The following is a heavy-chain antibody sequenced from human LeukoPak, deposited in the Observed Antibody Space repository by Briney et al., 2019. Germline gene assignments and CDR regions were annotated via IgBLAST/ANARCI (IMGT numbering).Heavy chain of an antibody. V-gene: IGHV1-46*01. CDR3: ARVDTAMDAFDY. Sequence: ASVKVSCKASGYTFTSYYMHWVRQAPGQGLEWMGIINPSGGSTSYAQKFQGRVTMTRDTSTSTVYMELSSLRTEDTAVYYCARVDTAMDAFDYWGQGTLVTVSS. J-gene: IGHJ4*02. CDR1: GYTFTSYY. D-gene: IGHD5-18*01. CDR2: INPSGGST.